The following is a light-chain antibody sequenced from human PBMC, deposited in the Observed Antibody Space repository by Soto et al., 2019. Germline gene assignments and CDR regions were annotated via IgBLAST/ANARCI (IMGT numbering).Light chain of an antibody. CDR1: TGIRTD. J-gene: IGKJ4*01. CDR3: QQHYSAPLT. Sequence: AIQLTQSPSSLSASVGDRVTITCRASTGIRTDLSWYQQKPGKVPKVLIYAATSLHSGVPSRFSGSGSGTDFTLTISSLQAEDVAVYYCQQHYSAPLTFGGGTRWIS. CDR2: AAT. V-gene: IGKV1-6*01.